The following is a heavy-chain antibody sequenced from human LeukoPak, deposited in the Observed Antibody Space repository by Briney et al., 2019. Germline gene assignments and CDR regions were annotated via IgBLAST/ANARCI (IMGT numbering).Heavy chain of an antibody. CDR2: ISSSSSYI. Sequence: GGSLRLSCAASGFTFSSYSMNWVRQAPGKGLEWASSISSSSSYIYYADSVKGRFTISRDNAKNSLYLQMNSLRAEDTAVYYCARDSSIAVAGTGFDYWGQGTLVTVSS. V-gene: IGHV3-21*01. D-gene: IGHD6-19*01. CDR1: GFTFSSYS. J-gene: IGHJ4*02. CDR3: ARDSSIAVAGTGFDY.